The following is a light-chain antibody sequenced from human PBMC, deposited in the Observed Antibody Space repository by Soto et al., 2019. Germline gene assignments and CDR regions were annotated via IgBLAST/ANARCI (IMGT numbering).Light chain of an antibody. Sequence: DIQMTQSPSTLSASVGDRPNTTLRYSQTIINWLAWYQQKPGKAPKLLIYKASTLEGEVPSRFSGSGSETEFTLTINSLQPDDSATYSCQQYHTYWWTFGQGTKVDIK. CDR3: QQYHTYWWT. CDR1: QTIINW. J-gene: IGKJ1*01. CDR2: KAS. V-gene: IGKV1-5*03.